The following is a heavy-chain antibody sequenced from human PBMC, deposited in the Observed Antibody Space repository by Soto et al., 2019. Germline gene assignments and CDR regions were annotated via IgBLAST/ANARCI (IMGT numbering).Heavy chain of an antibody. CDR3: ARSRNYYDSSGYYYLL. J-gene: IGHJ4*02. V-gene: IGHV1-46*01. CDR2: INPSGGST. CDR1: GYTFTSYY. Sequence: ASVKVSCKASGYTFTSYYMHWVRQAPGQGLEWMGIINPSGGSTSYAQKFQGRVTMTRDTSTSTVYMELSSLRSEDTAVYYCARSRNYYDSSGYYYLLWGQGTLVTVSS. D-gene: IGHD3-22*01.